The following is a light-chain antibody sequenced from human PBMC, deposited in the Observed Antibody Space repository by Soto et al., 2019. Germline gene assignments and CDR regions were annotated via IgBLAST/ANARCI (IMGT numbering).Light chain of an antibody. CDR1: QSISSW. CDR3: QQYNSYSWT. Sequence: DIQMTQSPSTLSASVGXRVTITCRASQSISSWLAWYQQKPGKAPKLLIYDASSLESGVPSRFSGSGSGTEFTLTISSLQPDDFATYYCQQYNSYSWTFSQGTKV. V-gene: IGKV1-5*01. CDR2: DAS. J-gene: IGKJ1*01.